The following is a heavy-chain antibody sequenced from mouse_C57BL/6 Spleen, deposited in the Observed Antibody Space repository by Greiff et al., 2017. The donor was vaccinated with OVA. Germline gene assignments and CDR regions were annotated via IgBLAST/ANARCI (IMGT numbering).Heavy chain of an antibody. V-gene: IGHV1-5*01. Sequence: EVKLQQSGTVLARPGASMKMSCKTSGYTFTSYWMHWVKQRPGQGLEWIGAIYPGNSDTSYNQKFKGKAKLTAVTSASTAYMELSSLTNEDSAVDYCTRDLYYDYDGFAYWGQGTLVTVSA. CDR3: TRDLYYDYDGFAY. CDR1: GYTFTSYW. J-gene: IGHJ3*01. CDR2: IYPGNSDT. D-gene: IGHD2-4*01.